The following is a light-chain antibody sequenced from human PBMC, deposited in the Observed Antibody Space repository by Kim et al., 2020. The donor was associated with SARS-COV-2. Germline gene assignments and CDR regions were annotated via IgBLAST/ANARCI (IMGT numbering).Light chain of an antibody. V-gene: IGKV3-15*01. CDR1: QSVSSN. J-gene: IGKJ2*01. Sequence: EIVMTQSPGTLSVSPGERVTLSCRASQSVSSNLAWYQQKPGQAPRLLIYGASTRASGIPVRFSGSGSGTEFTLTISSLQSVDFAVYYCHQYNNWHAFGQGTKLEI. CDR2: GAS. CDR3: HQYNNWHA.